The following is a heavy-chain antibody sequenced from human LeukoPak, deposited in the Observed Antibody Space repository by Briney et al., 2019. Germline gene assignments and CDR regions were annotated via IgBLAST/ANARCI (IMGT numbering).Heavy chain of an antibody. V-gene: IGHV3-21*01. CDR3: AREGYCSGGSCWEFYYYYYMDV. D-gene: IGHD2-15*01. CDR1: GFTISSYS. Sequence: GGSLRLSCAASGFTISSYSMNWVRQAPGKGLKWVSSISSSSSYIYYADSVKGRFTISRDNAKNSLYLQMNSLRAEDTAVYYCAREGYCSGGSCWEFYYYYYMDVWGKGTTVTVSS. J-gene: IGHJ6*03. CDR2: ISSSSSYI.